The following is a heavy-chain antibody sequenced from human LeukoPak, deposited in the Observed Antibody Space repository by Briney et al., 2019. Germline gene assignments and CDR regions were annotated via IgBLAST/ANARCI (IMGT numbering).Heavy chain of an antibody. CDR1: GYTFTSCD. CDR2: MNPNSGNT. V-gene: IGHV1-8*01. J-gene: IGHJ4*02. Sequence: ASVKVSCKASGYTFTSCDINWVRQATGQGLEWMGWMNPNSGNTGYAQKFQGRVTMTRNTSISTAYMELSSLRSEDTAVYYCARGRGGGHYYGSGSTSVGYDYWGQGTLVTVSS. D-gene: IGHD3-10*01. CDR3: ARGRGGGHYYGSGSTSVGYDY.